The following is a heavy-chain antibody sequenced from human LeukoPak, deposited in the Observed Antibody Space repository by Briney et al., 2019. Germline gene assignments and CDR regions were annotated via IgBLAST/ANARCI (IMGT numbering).Heavy chain of an antibody. CDR2: ISAYNGNT. D-gene: IGHD4-17*01. J-gene: IGHJ4*02. V-gene: IGHV1-18*01. CDR1: GYTFTSFG. CDR3: AAADDYGDYFYWYY. Sequence: ASVKVSCKASGYTFTSFGFTWVRQPPGQGLEWMGWISAYNGNTNYAQNLQGRVTMTTDTSTRTAYMELRSLRSDDTAVYYCAAADDYGDYFYWYYWGQGTLVTVSS.